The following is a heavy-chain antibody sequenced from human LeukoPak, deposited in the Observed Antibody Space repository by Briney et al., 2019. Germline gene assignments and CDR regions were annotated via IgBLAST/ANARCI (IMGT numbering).Heavy chain of an antibody. CDR1: GGSISSYY. D-gene: IGHD3-10*01. CDR3: ARNGVYGSGSHFDY. CDR2: IYYSGST. J-gene: IGHJ4*02. Sequence: SETLSLTCTVSGGSISSYYWSWIRQPPGKGLEWIGYIYYSGSTNYNPSLKSRVTISVDTSKNQFSLKLSSVTAADTAVYYCARNGVYGSGSHFDYWGQGTLVTVSS. V-gene: IGHV4-59*01.